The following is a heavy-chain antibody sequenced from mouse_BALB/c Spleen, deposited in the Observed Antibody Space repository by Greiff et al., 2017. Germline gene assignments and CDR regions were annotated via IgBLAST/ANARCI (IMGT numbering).Heavy chain of an antibody. CDR3: ARLYDYGEDY. Sequence: EVQLVESGGGLVQPGGSRKLSCAASGFTFSSFGMHWVRQAPEKGLEWVAYISSGSSTFYYADTVKGRFTISRDNPKNTLFLQMTSLRSEDTAMYYCARLYDYGEDYWGQGTSVTVSS. V-gene: IGHV5-17*02. CDR2: ISSGSSTF. D-gene: IGHD2-4*01. J-gene: IGHJ4*01. CDR1: GFTFSSFG.